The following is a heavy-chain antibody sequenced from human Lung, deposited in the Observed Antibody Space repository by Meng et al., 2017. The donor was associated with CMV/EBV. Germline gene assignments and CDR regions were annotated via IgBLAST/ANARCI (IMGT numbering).Heavy chain of an antibody. CDR2: ISSSSSYV. CDR3: AREGYDYDSGSYYYYFDH. V-gene: IGHV3-21*01. D-gene: IGHD3-10*01. J-gene: IGHJ4*02. CDR1: RFSSYT. Sequence: GGSLRLXCAASRFSSYTLNWVRQAPGKGLEWVSSISSSSSYVYYADSVKGRFTISRDNAKSSLYLQMNSLRAEDTAVYYCAREGYDYDSGSYYYYFDHWGEGSLVTVSS.